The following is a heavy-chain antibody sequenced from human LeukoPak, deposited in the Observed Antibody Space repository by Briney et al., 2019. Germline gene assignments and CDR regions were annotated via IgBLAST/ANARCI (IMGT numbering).Heavy chain of an antibody. J-gene: IGHJ4*02. CDR1: GYTFTSNG. Sequence: ASVKVSCKASGYTFTSNGVSWVRQAPGQGLEWMGWISGYNGNTNYAQKFQGRVTMTTDTSTSTAYMELRSLRSDDTAVYYCARDCTTMITFEYWGQGTLVTVSS. D-gene: IGHD4-17*01. V-gene: IGHV1-18*01. CDR2: ISGYNGNT. CDR3: ARDCTTMITFEY.